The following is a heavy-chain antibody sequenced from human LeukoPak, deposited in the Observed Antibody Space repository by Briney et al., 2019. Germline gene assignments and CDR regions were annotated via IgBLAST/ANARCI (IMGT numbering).Heavy chain of an antibody. CDR1: GASVTSYY. J-gene: IGHJ5*02. V-gene: IGHV4-59*02. Sequence: PSETLSLTCTVSGASVTSYYWNWIRQPPGKGLEWIGYIYNSGSSNYNPSLKSRVTMSVDTSKNQVSLKLISVTAADTAVYYCAREWKLDYGANWFDPWGQGALVTVSS. CDR3: AREWKLDYGANWFDP. CDR2: IYNSGSS. D-gene: IGHD4-17*01.